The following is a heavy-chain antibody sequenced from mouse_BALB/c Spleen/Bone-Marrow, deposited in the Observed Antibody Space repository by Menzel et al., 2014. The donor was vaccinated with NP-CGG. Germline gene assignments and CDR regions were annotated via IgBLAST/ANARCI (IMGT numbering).Heavy chain of an antibody. CDR2: INPSTGNT. CDR3: ARGYYGSSFFF. J-gene: IGHJ3*01. D-gene: IGHD1-1*01. Sequence: VQLQQSGAELAKPGDSVKMSCKASGYTFTSYWMKWGKQQPGQGQEGIGYINPSTGNTEYNQKFKDKATLTADKSSSTASIHLCILTSVVSAVYFCARGYYGSSFFFRGQGSLVSVSA. V-gene: IGHV1-7*01. CDR1: GYTFTSYW.